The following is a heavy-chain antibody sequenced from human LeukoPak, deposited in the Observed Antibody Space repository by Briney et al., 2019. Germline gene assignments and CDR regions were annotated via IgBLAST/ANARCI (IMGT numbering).Heavy chain of an antibody. CDR1: GYTFTGYY. CDR3: ARDKVGATTSDY. J-gene: IGHJ4*02. V-gene: IGHV1-2*02. D-gene: IGHD1-26*01. CDR2: INPNSGGT. Sequence: ASVKVSCKASGYTFTGYYMHWVRQAPGQGLEWMGWINPNSGGTSCAQKFQGRVTMTRDTSISTAYMELSRLRSVDTAVYYCARDKVGATTSDYWGQGTLVTVSS.